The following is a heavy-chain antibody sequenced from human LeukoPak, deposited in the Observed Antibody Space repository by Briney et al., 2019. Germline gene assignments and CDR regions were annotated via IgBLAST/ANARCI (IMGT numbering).Heavy chain of an antibody. V-gene: IGHV3-74*01. D-gene: IGHD3-10*01. CDR1: GSNFSNYW. J-gene: IGHJ4*02. CDR3: TREGAYDSGTYGAGDY. CDR2: LNTGGNST. Sequence: GGSLRLSCTASGSNFSNYWVHWVRQAPGKGLVWVSRLNTGGNSTIYADSVKGRFIISRDNAKSTLYLQMNSLRADDTGVYYCTREGAYDSGTYGAGDYWGQGTLVTVSS.